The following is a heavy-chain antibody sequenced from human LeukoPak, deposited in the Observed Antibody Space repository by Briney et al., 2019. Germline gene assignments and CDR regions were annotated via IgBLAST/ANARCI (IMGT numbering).Heavy chain of an antibody. J-gene: IGHJ4*02. Sequence: GRSLRLSCAASGFIFRSYDMHWVRQAPDKGLEWVAVIWYDGSNKYYAESEKGRFTISRDNSKNTLYLQMNSLRGEDTALYYCARDLVRTDSGYDSGPVGYWGQGTLVTVSS. D-gene: IGHD5-12*01. CDR2: IWYDGSNK. CDR3: ARDLVRTDSGYDSGPVGY. CDR1: GFIFRSYD. V-gene: IGHV3-33*01.